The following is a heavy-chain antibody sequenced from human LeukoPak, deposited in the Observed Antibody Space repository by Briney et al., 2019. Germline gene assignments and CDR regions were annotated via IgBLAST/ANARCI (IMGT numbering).Heavy chain of an antibody. J-gene: IGHJ6*03. CDR2: IYYSGST. CDR1: GGSISSSSYY. Sequence: SETLSLTCTVSGGSISSSSYYWGWIRQPPGKGLEWIGSIYYSGSTYYNPSLKSRVTISVDTSKNQFSLKLSSVTAADTAVYYCARHERDYSRGYYYYYMDVWGKGTTVTISS. CDR3: ARHERDYSRGYYYYYMDV. D-gene: IGHD2-21*01. V-gene: IGHV4-39*01.